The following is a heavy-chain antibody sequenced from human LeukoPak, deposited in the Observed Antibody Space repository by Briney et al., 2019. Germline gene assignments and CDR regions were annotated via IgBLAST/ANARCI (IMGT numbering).Heavy chain of an antibody. CDR1: GYTFTSYG. CDR2: ISAYNGNT. CDR3: ARAAWGYSGYDSDY. Sequence: ASVKVSCKASGYTFTSYGISWVRQAPGQGLEWMGWISAYNGNTNYAQKLQGRVTMTTDPSTSTAYMELRSLRSDDTAVYYCARAAWGYSGYDSDYWGQGTLVTVSS. D-gene: IGHD5-12*01. V-gene: IGHV1-18*04. J-gene: IGHJ4*02.